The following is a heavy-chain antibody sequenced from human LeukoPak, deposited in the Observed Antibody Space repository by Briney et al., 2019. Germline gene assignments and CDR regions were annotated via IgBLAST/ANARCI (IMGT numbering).Heavy chain of an antibody. D-gene: IGHD5-12*01. CDR1: GFTFDDFG. CDR2: INWNGGRT. J-gene: IGHJ3*02. Sequence: GGSLRLSCAASGFTFDDFGMSWVRQAPGKGLEWVSGINWNGGRTGYADSVKGRFTIFRDNAKKSLYLQMNSLRAEDTALYYCARKWLSNAFDIWGQGTMVTVSS. CDR3: ARKWLSNAFDI. V-gene: IGHV3-20*04.